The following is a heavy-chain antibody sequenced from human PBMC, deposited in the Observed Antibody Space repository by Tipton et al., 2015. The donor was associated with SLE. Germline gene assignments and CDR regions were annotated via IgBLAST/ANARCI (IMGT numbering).Heavy chain of an antibody. V-gene: IGHV3-30*03. J-gene: IGHJ4*02. Sequence: SLRLSCAASGFSFSTYDMHWVRQAPGKGLEWVSFISFDGSYESFADSVKGRFTMSRDNSKNTLYLQMNSLRPDDTALYYCARPQEFGSYTSDLFYWGQGTLVTVSS. CDR2: ISFDGSYE. CDR1: GFSFSTYD. CDR3: ARPQEFGSYTSDLFY. D-gene: IGHD3-3*01.